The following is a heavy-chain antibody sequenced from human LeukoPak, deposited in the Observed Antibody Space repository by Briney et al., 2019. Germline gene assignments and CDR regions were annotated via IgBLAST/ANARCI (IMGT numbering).Heavy chain of an antibody. D-gene: IGHD6-13*01. J-gene: IGHJ6*03. Sequence: ASVRVSCKASGYTFTSYGISWVRQAPGQGLEWMGWISAYNGNTNYAQKLQGRVTMTTDTSTSTAYMELRSLRSDDTAVYYCARTEYSSSWGNYYYYMDVWGKGTTVTISS. CDR3: ARTEYSSSWGNYYYYMDV. CDR1: GYTFTSYG. CDR2: ISAYNGNT. V-gene: IGHV1-18*01.